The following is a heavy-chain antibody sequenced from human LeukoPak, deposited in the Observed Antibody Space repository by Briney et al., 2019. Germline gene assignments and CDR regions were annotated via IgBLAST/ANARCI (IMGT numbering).Heavy chain of an antibody. V-gene: IGHV3-33*01. J-gene: IGHJ4*02. CDR1: GFTFSSYG. CDR3: ARDRGDTAMVLSPDY. CDR2: IWYDGRDK. Sequence: PGGSLRLSCAASGFTFSSYGMHWVRQAPGKGLEWVAVIWYDGRDKYYADSVKGRFTISRDNSKNTLYVQMNSLRAEDTAVYYCARDRGDTAMVLSPDYWGQGTLVTVSS. D-gene: IGHD5-18*01.